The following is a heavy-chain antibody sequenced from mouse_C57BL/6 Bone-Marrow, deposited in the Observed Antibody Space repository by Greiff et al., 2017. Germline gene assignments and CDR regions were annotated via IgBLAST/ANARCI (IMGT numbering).Heavy chain of an antibody. CDR3: ARRDGSFAEWAMDY. V-gene: IGHV1-75*01. D-gene: IGHD1-1*02. Sequence: VMLVESGPELVKPGASVKISCKASGYTFTDYYINWVKQRPGQGLEWIGWIFPGSGSTYYNEKFKGKATLTVDKSSSTAYMLLSSLTSEDSAVYVCARRDGSFAEWAMDYWGQGTSVTVSS. CDR2: IFPGSGST. J-gene: IGHJ4*01. CDR1: GYTFTDYY.